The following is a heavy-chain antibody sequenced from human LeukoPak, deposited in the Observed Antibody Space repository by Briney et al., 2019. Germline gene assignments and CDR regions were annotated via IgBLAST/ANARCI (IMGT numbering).Heavy chain of an antibody. V-gene: IGHV3-9*01. CDR1: GFTFDDYA. D-gene: IGHD2-21*02. CDR3: ARANLAYCGGDCLRQLYYLDY. CDR2: FRWNSGRI. Sequence: PGSSLRLSCAASGFTFDDYAMHWLRQAPGKGLEGVSGFRWNSGRIGYADYVKGRFTISRDNDKNSLYLKMNSLRAEDTYLYYCARANLAYCGGDCLRQLYYLDYWGQGTLVIVSS. J-gene: IGHJ4*02.